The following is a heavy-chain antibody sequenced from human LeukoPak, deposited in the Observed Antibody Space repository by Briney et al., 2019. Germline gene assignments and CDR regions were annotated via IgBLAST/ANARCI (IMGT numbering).Heavy chain of an antibody. V-gene: IGHV3-7*01. CDR3: AGGSGYLITS. CDR2: IKQDGSEK. Sequence: GGSLRLSCAATGFSFRSYWMNWVRQAPGKGLEWLAIIKQDGSEKHYKGSVEGRFTISRDNAENSPHLQMNSLRAEDTAVYYCAGGSGYLITSWGQGTLVTVSS. J-gene: IGHJ5*02. CDR1: GFSFRSYW. D-gene: IGHD3-9*01.